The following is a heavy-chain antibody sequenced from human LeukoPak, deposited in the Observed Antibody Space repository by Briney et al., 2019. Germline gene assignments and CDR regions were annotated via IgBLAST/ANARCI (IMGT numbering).Heavy chain of an antibody. Sequence: GGSLRLSCAASGFTFSSYSMNWVRQAPGKGLEWVSSISSSSSYIYYADSVKGRFTISRDNAKNSLYLQMNSLRAEDTAVYYCARDLEYDYVWGSHDYWGQGTLVTVSS. J-gene: IGHJ4*02. CDR3: ARDLEYDYVWGSHDY. CDR2: ISSSSSYI. V-gene: IGHV3-21*01. CDR1: GFTFSSYS. D-gene: IGHD3-16*01.